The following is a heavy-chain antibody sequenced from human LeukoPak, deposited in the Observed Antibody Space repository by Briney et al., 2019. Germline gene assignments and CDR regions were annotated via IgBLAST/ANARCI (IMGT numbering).Heavy chain of an antibody. J-gene: IGHJ5*02. CDR2: IYYSGST. CDR3: ARHGRRGSYFSLDP. Sequence: SETLSLTCTVSGGSISSYYWSWIRQPPGKGLEWIGYIYYSGSTNYNPSLKSRVTISVDTSKNQFSLKLSSVTAADTAVYYCARHGRRGSYFSLDPWGQGTLVTVSS. D-gene: IGHD1-26*01. CDR1: GGSISSYY. V-gene: IGHV4-59*08.